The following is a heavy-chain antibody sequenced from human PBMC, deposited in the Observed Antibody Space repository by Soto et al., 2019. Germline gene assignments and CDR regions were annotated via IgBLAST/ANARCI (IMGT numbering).Heavy chain of an antibody. CDR3: AKGANNRNYVMFYMDL. CDR2: ISGSGGST. J-gene: IGHJ6*03. V-gene: IGHV3-23*01. Sequence: PGGSLRLSCAASGFTFSSYAMSWVRQAPWKGLEWVSAISGSGGSTYYADSVKGRFTISRDNSKNTLYLQMNSLRAEDTAVYYCAKGANNRNYVMFYMDLRGKGTTVTVAS. D-gene: IGHD1-7*01. CDR1: GFTFSSYA.